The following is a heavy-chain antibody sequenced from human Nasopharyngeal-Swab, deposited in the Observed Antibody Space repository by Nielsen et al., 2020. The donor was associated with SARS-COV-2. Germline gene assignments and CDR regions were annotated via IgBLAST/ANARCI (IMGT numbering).Heavy chain of an antibody. Sequence: GGSLRLSCAASGFTFSSYGMNWVRQAPGKGLEWVAVIWYDGSNKYYADSVKGRFTISRDNSKNTLYLQMNSLRAEDTAVYYCAKDPRVRVVAALNWFDPWGQGTLVTVSS. CDR1: GFTFSSYG. V-gene: IGHV3-33*06. D-gene: IGHD2-15*01. J-gene: IGHJ5*02. CDR2: IWYDGSNK. CDR3: AKDPRVRVVAALNWFDP.